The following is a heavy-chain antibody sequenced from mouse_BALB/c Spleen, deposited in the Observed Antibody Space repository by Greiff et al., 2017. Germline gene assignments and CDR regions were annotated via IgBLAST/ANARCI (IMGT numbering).Heavy chain of an antibody. CDR2: ISSGSSTI. J-gene: IGHJ4*01. Sequence: EVHLVESGGGLVQPGGSRKLSCAASGFTFSSFGMHWVRQAPEKGLEWVAYISSGSSTIYYADTVKGRFTISRDNPKNTLFLQMTSLRSEDTAMYYCARTLYAMDYWGQGTSVTVSS. CDR1: GFTFSSFG. CDR3: ARTLYAMDY. V-gene: IGHV5-17*02.